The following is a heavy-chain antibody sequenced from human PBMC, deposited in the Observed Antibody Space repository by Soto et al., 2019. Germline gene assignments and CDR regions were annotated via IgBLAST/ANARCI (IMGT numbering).Heavy chain of an antibody. CDR3: ARGQMAGDDY. V-gene: IGHV4-34*01. CDR1: GGSFSGYY. D-gene: IGHD6-19*01. J-gene: IGHJ4*02. CDR2: INHSGST. Sequence: SETLSLTCAVYGGSFSGYYWSWIRQPPGKGLEWIGEINHSGSTNYNPSLKSRVTISVDTSKNQFSLKLSSVTAADTAVYYCARGQMAGDDYWGQGTLVTVSS.